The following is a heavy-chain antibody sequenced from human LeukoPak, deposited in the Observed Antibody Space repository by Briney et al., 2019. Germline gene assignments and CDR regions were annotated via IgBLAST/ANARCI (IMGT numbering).Heavy chain of an antibody. J-gene: IGHJ4*02. CDR3: ASSQERTYYYDSSGYTWYY. D-gene: IGHD3-22*01. Sequence: TSQTLSLTCTVSGGSISSGSYYWSWIRQPAGKGLEWIGRIYTSGSTNYNPSLKSRVTVSVDTSKNQFSLKLSSVTAADTAVYYCASSQERTYYYDSSGYTWYYWGQGTLVTVSS. CDR2: IYTSGST. CDR1: GGSISSGSYY. V-gene: IGHV4-61*02.